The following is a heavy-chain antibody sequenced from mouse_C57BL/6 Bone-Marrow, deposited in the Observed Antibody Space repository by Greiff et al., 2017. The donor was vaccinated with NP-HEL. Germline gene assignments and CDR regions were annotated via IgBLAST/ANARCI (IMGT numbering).Heavy chain of an antibody. CDR1: GIDFSRYW. CDR3: ARLDYGAPYYAMDY. D-gene: IGHD1-1*01. V-gene: IGHV4-1*01. J-gene: IGHJ4*01. Sequence: EVKLQESGGGLVQPGGSLKLSCAASGIDFSRYWMSWVRRAPGKGLEWIGEINPDSSTINYAPSLKDKFIISRDNAKNTLYLQMSKVRSEDTALYYCARLDYGAPYYAMDYWGQGTSVTVSS. CDR2: INPDSSTI.